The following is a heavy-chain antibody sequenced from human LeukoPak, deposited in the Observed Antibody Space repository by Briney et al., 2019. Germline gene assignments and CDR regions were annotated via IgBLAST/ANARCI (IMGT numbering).Heavy chain of an antibody. J-gene: IGHJ4*02. Sequence: GGSLRLSCAASGFTFSSYSMNWVRQAPGKGLEWVSSISSSSSYIYYADSVKGRFTISRDNSKNTLYLQMNSLRAEDTAVYYCAKGSILATIRLLDYWGQGTLVTVSS. D-gene: IGHD5-12*01. CDR1: GFTFSSYS. CDR2: ISSSSSYI. V-gene: IGHV3-21*04. CDR3: AKGSILATIRLLDY.